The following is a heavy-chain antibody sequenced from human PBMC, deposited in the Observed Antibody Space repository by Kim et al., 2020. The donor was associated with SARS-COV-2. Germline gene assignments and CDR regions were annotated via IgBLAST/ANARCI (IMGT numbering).Heavy chain of an antibody. V-gene: IGHV4-59*01. CDR3: ASASSSWYLTAAFDY. Sequence: PSLQGRVTISVDTSKNQFSLKLSSVTAADTAVYYCASASSSWYLTAAFDYWGQGTLVTVSS. J-gene: IGHJ4*02. D-gene: IGHD6-13*01.